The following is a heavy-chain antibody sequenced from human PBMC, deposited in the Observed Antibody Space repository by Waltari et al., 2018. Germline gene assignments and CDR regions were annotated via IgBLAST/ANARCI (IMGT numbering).Heavy chain of an antibody. CDR3: ARVLAAAGTGSDY. Sequence: QVQLQQWGAGLVKPSETLSLPCAVYGGSFSGYYWSWIRQPPGKGLEWIGEINHSGSTNYNPSLKSRVTISVDTSKNQFSLKLSSVTAADTAVYYCARVLAAAGTGSDYWGQGTLVTVSS. CDR1: GGSFSGYY. CDR2: INHSGST. J-gene: IGHJ4*02. D-gene: IGHD6-13*01. V-gene: IGHV4-34*01.